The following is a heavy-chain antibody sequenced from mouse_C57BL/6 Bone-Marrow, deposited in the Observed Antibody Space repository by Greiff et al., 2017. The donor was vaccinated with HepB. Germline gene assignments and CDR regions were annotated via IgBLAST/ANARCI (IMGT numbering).Heavy chain of an antibody. CDR1: YFAFMASA. CDR2: FTMYSDAT. V-gene: IGHV1-49*01. CDR3: ARRITTVVATGDYYAMDY. Sequence: LQQSGAELVRPGSSVKLSCKDSYFAFMASAMHWVKQRPGHGLEWIGSFTMYSDATEYSENFKGKATLTANASSSTAYMELSSLTSEDSAVYYCARRITTVVATGDYYAMDYWGQGTSVTVSS. D-gene: IGHD1-1*01. J-gene: IGHJ4*01.